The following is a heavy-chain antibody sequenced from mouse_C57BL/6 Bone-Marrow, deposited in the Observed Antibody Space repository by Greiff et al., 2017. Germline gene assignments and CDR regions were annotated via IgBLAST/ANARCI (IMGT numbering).Heavy chain of an antibody. CDR3: ARWGYDYDVDY. CDR1: GYTFTDYY. V-gene: IGHV1-26*01. D-gene: IGHD2-4*01. CDR2: INPNNGGT. J-gene: IGHJ2*01. Sequence: EVQLQQSGPELVKPGASVKISCKASGYTFTDYYMNWVKQSHGKSLEWIGDINPNNGGTSYKQTFKGKATLTVDKSSSTAYMELRSLTSEDSAVYYCARWGYDYDVDYWGQGTTLPVSS.